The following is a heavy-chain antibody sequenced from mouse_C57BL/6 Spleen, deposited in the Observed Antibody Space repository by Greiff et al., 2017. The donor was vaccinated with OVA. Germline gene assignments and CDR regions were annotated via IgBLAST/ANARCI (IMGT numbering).Heavy chain of an antibody. CDR2: ISSGSSTI. D-gene: IGHD2-2*01. V-gene: IGHV5-17*01. CDR3: ARDGLPWYFDV. Sequence: EVKVVESGGGLVKPGGSLKLSCAASGFTFSDYGMHWVRQAPEKGLEWVAYISSGSSTIYYADTVKGRFTISRDNAKNTLFLQMTSLRSEDTAMYYCARDGLPWYFDVWGTGTTVTVSS. J-gene: IGHJ1*03. CDR1: GFTFSDYG.